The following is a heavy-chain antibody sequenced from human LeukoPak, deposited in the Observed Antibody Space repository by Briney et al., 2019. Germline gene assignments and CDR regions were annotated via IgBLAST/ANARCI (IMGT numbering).Heavy chain of an antibody. CDR1: GFTFSSYS. CDR2: ISSSSSYI. V-gene: IGHV3-21*06. CDR3: ARDSYDFWSGYPYSYYYYYGMDV. D-gene: IGHD3-3*01. J-gene: IGHJ6*02. Sequence: GGSLRLSCAASGFTFSSYSMNWVRQAPGKGLEWVSSISSSSSYIYYADSVKGRFTISRDNAKNSLYLQMNSLRAEDTAVYYCARDSYDFWSGYPYSYYYYYGMDVWGQGTTVTVSS.